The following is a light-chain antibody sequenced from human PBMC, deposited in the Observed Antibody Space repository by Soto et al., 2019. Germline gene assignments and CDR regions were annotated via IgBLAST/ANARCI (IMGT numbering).Light chain of an antibody. J-gene: IGLJ1*01. V-gene: IGLV2-11*01. CDR2: DVS. CDR3: CSYAGSIAV. Sequence: QSALTQPRSVSGSPGQSVTISCTGTSSDVGDFNYVSWYQQHPGKAPKLMIYDVSKRPSGVPDRFSGSKSGNTASLTISGHQAEDEADYYCCSYAGSIAVFGTGTKLTVL. CDR1: SSDVGDFNY.